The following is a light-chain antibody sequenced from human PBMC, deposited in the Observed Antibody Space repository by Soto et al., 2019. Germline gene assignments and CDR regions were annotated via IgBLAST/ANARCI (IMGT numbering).Light chain of an antibody. CDR3: QQYHTYWWT. CDR2: DTS. V-gene: IGKV3-20*01. Sequence: EIVLTQSPGTLSLSPGERATLSCRTSQTLSSSFLAWYQQTPGQAPRLLIYDTSTRAIDIPDRFSGSGSGTEFTLTINSLQPDDSATYYCQQYHTYWWTFGQGTKVDI. CDR1: QTLSSSF. J-gene: IGKJ1*01.